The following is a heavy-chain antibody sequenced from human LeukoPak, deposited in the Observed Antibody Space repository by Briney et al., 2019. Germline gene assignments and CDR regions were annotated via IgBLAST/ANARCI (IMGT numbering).Heavy chain of an antibody. V-gene: IGHV1-46*01. CDR1: GYTFTSYY. D-gene: IGHD3-9*01. J-gene: IGHJ4*02. CDR3: ARGPADYDILTDYYFDY. CDR2: INPSGGST. Sequence: ASVKVSCKASGYTFTSYYMHWVRQAPGQGFEWMGIINPSGGSTSYAQKFQGRVTMTRDTSTSTVYMELSSLRSEDTAVYYCARGPADYDILTDYYFDYWGQGTLVTVSS.